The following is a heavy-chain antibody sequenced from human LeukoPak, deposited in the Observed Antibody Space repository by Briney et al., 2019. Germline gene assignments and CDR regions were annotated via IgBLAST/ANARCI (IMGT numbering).Heavy chain of an antibody. D-gene: IGHD1-14*01. Sequence: GVLRLSCAASEFTFSLYAMNWVRQAPGKGLEWVSYINDVSGDIHYADSVRGRFTISRDNAKNTLYLQINSLRAEDTAVYYCARDTFQPGRIDCWGQGTLVSVSS. CDR1: EFTFSLYA. V-gene: IGHV3-21*05. CDR2: INDVSGDI. CDR3: ARDTFQPGRIDC. J-gene: IGHJ4*02.